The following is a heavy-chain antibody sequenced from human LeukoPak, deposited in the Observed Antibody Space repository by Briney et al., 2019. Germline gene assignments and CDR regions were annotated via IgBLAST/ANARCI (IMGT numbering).Heavy chain of an antibody. CDR1: GSTFSSYE. CDR3: AGGDYDFWSGYKGGFDY. J-gene: IGHJ4*02. D-gene: IGHD3-3*01. Sequence: GGSLRLSCAASGSTFSSYEMNWVRQAPGKGLEWVSYISSSGSTIYYADSVKGRFTIFRDNAKHSLYLQMNSLRAEDTAVYYCAGGDYDFWSGYKGGFDYWGQGTLVTVSS. CDR2: ISSSGSTI. V-gene: IGHV3-48*03.